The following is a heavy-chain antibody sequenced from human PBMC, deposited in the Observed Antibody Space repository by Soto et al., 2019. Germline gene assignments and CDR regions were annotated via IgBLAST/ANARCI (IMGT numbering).Heavy chain of an antibody. CDR3: ARGLNGYSHYFDY. D-gene: IGHD5-18*01. Sequence: QVQLVQSGAEVKKPGASVKVSCKASGYTFTSYAMHWVRQAPGQRLEWMGWINAGNGNTKYSQKFRXRXPITRDTSASTAYMELSSLRSEDTAVYYCARGLNGYSHYFDYWGQGTLVTVSS. V-gene: IGHV1-3*01. CDR2: INAGNGNT. J-gene: IGHJ4*02. CDR1: GYTFTSYA.